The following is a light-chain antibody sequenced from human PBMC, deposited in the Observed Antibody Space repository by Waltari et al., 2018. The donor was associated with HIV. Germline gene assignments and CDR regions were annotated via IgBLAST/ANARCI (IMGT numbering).Light chain of an antibody. J-gene: IGLJ2*01. CDR3: QVWDSGMV. Sequence: SYEVTQPLSVSVALGQTARITCGGTDSGSKRGHWPQQKPGQAPVVVIYRDRNRPSGFPERFSGSISRNTATRTISRAEDGDEADYYCQVWDSGMVFGGGTKLTVL. CDR2: RDR. V-gene: IGLV3-9*01. CDR1: DSGSKR.